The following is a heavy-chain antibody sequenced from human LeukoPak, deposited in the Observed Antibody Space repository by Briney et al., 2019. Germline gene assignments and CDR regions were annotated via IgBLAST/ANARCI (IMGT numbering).Heavy chain of an antibody. Sequence: TSETLSLTCAVYGGSFSGYYWSWIRQPPGKGLEWIGEINHSGSTNYNPSLKSRVTISVDTSKNQFSLKLSSVTAADTAVYYCAREIRYFDWLFQRHDAFDIWGQGTMVPVSS. CDR3: AREIRYFDWLFQRHDAFDI. CDR1: GGSFSGYY. CDR2: INHSGST. J-gene: IGHJ3*02. V-gene: IGHV4-34*01. D-gene: IGHD3-9*01.